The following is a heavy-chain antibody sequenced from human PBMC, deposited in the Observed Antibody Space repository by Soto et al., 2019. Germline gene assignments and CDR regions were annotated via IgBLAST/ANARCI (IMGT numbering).Heavy chain of an antibody. CDR2: VSARGLNT. Sequence: EVQLLESGGKLVQPGGSLTLSCAASGFTFSTYAMAWVRQAPGKGLEWVSGVSARGLNTDYADPVKGRFYISRDNSKNTESLHMDSMGAEDTALYYWAKDRPRRTSGYFFDSWGQGTAVTVSS. J-gene: IGHJ4*02. CDR3: AKDRPRRTSGYFFDS. CDR1: GFTFSTYA. D-gene: IGHD1-1*01. V-gene: IGHV3-23*01.